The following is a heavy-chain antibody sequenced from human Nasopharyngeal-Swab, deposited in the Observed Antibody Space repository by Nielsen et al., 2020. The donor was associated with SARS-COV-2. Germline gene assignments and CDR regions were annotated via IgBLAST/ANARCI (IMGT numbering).Heavy chain of an antibody. J-gene: IGHJ6*02. CDR1: GFTFDDYT. Sequence: GESLKISCAASGFTFDDYTMHWVRQAPGKGLEWVSLISWDGGSTYYADSVKGRFTISRDNSKNSLYLQMNSLRTEDTALYYCAKGAYGSGGGLWYYGMDVWGQGTTVTVSS. V-gene: IGHV3-43*01. D-gene: IGHD3-10*01. CDR2: ISWDGGST. CDR3: AKGAYGSGGGLWYYGMDV.